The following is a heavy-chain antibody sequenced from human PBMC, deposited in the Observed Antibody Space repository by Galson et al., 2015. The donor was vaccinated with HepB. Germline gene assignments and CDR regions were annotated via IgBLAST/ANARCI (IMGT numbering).Heavy chain of an antibody. Sequence: QVQLQESGPGLVKPSETLSLTCTVSGGSISSYYWSWIRQPPGKGLEWIGYIYYSGSTNYNPSLKSRVTISVDTSKNQFSLKLSSVTAADTAVYYCARGSRITFGGVIVLDAFDIWGQGTMVTVSS. CDR1: GGSISSYY. V-gene: IGHV4-59*08. J-gene: IGHJ3*02. CDR2: IYYSGST. CDR3: ARGSRITFGGVIVLDAFDI. D-gene: IGHD3-16*02.